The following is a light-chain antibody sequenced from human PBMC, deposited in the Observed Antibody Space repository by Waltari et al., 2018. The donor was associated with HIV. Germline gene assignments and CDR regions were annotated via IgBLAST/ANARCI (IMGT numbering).Light chain of an antibody. CDR3: ASFTGDNTLL. J-gene: IGLJ3*02. Sequence: SAVTQPASVSGLPGQSITISSTGGDSDFGLYKFLSSSQQHPGKLPRLLLYDVDRRAAGGSDRFSGSKSGHTASLNSSGLRAEDEADYYCASFTGDNTLLFGGGTKVTVL. CDR1: DSDFGLYKF. CDR2: DVD. V-gene: IGLV2-14*03.